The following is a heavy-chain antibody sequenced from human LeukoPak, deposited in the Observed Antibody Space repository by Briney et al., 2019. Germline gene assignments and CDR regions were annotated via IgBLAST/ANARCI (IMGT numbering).Heavy chain of an antibody. Sequence: SGGSLRLSCAASGFTFSSYAMNWVRQAPGKGLEWVSVISGSDGSTYYADSVKGRFTISRDNSRNTLYVQMNSLTAEDTAVYYCAKDRHCSSISCYRGYFDYWGQGTLVTVSS. D-gene: IGHD2-2*01. CDR1: GFTFSSYA. CDR3: AKDRHCSSISCYRGYFDY. J-gene: IGHJ4*02. CDR2: ISGSDGST. V-gene: IGHV3-23*01.